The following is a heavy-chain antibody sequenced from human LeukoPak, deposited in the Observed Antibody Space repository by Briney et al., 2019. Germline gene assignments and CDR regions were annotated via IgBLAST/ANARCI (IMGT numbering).Heavy chain of an antibody. CDR2: IFYSGST. CDR1: GGSVSSTIYY. CDR3: ARHEGPYNGGWNPADY. V-gene: IGHV4-39*01. Sequence: SETLSLTCTVSGGSVSSTIYYWGWIRQPPGKGLEWVGSIFYSGSTHYNPSLKSRATVSIDTSKNQFSLRLTSVTAADTAVYYCARHEGPYNGGWNPADYWGQGTLVTVSS. J-gene: IGHJ4*02. D-gene: IGHD6-19*01.